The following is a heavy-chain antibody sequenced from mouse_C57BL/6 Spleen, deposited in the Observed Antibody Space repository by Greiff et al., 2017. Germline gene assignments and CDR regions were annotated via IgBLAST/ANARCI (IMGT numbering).Heavy chain of an antibody. J-gene: IGHJ4*01. CDR3: AKHGYSSYEAMGY. CDR1: GFTFSSYT. D-gene: IGHD1-1*01. V-gene: IGHV5-9*01. Sequence: EVQLVESGGGLVKPGGSLKLSCAASGFTFSSYTMSWVRQTPEKRLEWVATISGGGGNTYYPDNVKGRFTLSRDNAKNTLYLQMSSLRSEDTALYYCAKHGYSSYEAMGYWGQGTSVTVSS. CDR2: ISGGGGNT.